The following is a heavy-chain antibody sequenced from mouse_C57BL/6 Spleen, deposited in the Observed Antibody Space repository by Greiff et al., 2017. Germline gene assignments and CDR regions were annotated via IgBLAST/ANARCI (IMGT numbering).Heavy chain of an antibody. Sequence: QVQLQQPGAELVRPGSSVKLSCKASGYTFTSYWMHWVKQRPIQGLEWIGNIDPSDSETHYNQKFKDKATLTVDKSSSTAYMQLSSLTSEDSAVYYCARPIYGNYYFDYWGQGTTLTVSS. CDR3: ARPIYGNYYFDY. CDR1: GYTFTSYW. CDR2: IDPSDSET. V-gene: IGHV1-52*01. J-gene: IGHJ2*01. D-gene: IGHD2-1*01.